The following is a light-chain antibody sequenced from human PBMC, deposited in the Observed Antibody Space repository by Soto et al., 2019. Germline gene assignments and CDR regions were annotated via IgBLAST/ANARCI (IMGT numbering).Light chain of an antibody. J-gene: IGLJ2*01. CDR1: SSDIGSYNR. Sequence: QSALTQPPSVSGSPGQSVTISCTGTSSDIGSYNRVSWYQQPPGTAPKLIIYEVSNRPSGIPDRFSGSKSGNTASLTISGLKADDEADYYCASYTTSITVVFGGGTKLTVL. CDR2: EVS. V-gene: IGLV2-18*02. CDR3: ASYTTSITVV.